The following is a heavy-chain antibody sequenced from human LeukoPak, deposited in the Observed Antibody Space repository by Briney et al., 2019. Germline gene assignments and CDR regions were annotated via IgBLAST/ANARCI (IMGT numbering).Heavy chain of an antibody. Sequence: GGSLRLSCAASGFTFSSYAMSWVRQAPGKGLEWVSAISGSGGSTYYADSVKGRFTISRDNSKNTLYLQMNSLRAEDTAVYYCAKQLPRWYDSSGYSFDYWGQGTLVTVSS. J-gene: IGHJ4*02. CDR1: GFTFSSYA. D-gene: IGHD3-22*01. CDR3: AKQLPRWYDSSGYSFDY. CDR2: ISGSGGST. V-gene: IGHV3-23*01.